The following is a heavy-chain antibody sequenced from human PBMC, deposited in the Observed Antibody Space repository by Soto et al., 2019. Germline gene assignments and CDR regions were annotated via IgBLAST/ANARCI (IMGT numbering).Heavy chain of an antibody. V-gene: IGHV3-7*04. D-gene: IGHD3-3*01. CDR3: ARDRTPVDHVAGIYYDGLDV. CDR2: IKEDGSEK. CDR1: GFNFGNYW. J-gene: IGHJ3*01. Sequence: EVQLVESGGDLVQPGGSLRLSCATSGFNFGNYWMTWIRQAPGKGLEWVANIKEDGSEKNYVDSVKGRFTISRDNAKNTLYVQMNSLRAEDTAVYYGARDRTPVDHVAGIYYDGLDVWGPGTMVTVSS.